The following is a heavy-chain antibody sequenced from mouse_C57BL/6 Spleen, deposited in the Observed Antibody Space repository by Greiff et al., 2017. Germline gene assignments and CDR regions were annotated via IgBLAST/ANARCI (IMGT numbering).Heavy chain of an antibody. Sequence: QVQLQQSGAELARPGASVKLSCKASGYTFTSYGISWVKQRTGQGLEWIGEIYPRSGNTYYNEKFKGKATLTADKSSSTAYMELRSLTSEDSTVYFCARNYYGSSYSYFDYWGQGTTLTVSS. J-gene: IGHJ2*01. D-gene: IGHD1-1*01. V-gene: IGHV1-81*01. CDR3: ARNYYGSSYSYFDY. CDR2: IYPRSGNT. CDR1: GYTFTSYG.